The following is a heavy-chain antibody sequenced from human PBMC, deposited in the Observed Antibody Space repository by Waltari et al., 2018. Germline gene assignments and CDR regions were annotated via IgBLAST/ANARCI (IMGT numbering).Heavy chain of an antibody. CDR3: ARWGKDDPFDY. CDR1: GYSISSGYY. J-gene: IGHJ4*02. CDR2: IYHSGST. Sequence: QVQLQESGPGLVKPSETLSLTCAVSGYSISSGYYWGWIRQPPGKGLEWIGSIYHSGSTYYNPALKRRVTISVDTSKNQFSLKLSSVTAADTAVYYCARWGKDDPFDYWGQGTLVTVSS. V-gene: IGHV4-38-2*01. D-gene: IGHD3-16*01.